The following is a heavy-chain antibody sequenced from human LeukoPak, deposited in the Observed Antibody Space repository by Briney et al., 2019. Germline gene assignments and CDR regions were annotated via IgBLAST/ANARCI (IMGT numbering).Heavy chain of an antibody. J-gene: IGHJ4*02. V-gene: IGHV3-49*04. D-gene: IGHD6-19*01. Sequence: GGSLRLSCTASGFTFGDYAMSWVRQAPGKGLEWVGFIRSKAYGGTTEYAASVKGRFTISRDDSKSIAYLQMNSLKTEDTAVYYCTRDRYPPPVAGLDYWGQGTLVTVSS. CDR2: IRSKAYGGTT. CDR1: GFTFGDYA. CDR3: TRDRYPPPVAGLDY.